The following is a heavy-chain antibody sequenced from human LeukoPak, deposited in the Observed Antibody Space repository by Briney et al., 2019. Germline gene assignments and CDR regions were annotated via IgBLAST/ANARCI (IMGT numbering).Heavy chain of an antibody. V-gene: IGHV3-23*01. D-gene: IGHD3-9*01. J-gene: IGHJ5*02. CDR2: ISGSGGST. CDR3: AKPYSGTILTGWFDP. Sequence: GGALRLSCAASGFTFSSYAMSWVRQAPGKGLEWVSAISGSGGSTYYADSVKGRFTISRDNSKNTLYLQMNSLRAEDTALYYCAKPYSGTILTGWFDPWGQGTLVTVSS. CDR1: GFTFSSYA.